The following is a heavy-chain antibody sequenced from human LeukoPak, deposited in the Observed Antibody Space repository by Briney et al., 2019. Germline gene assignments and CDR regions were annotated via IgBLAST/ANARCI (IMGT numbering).Heavy chain of an antibody. CDR3: AARSSGNPYF. J-gene: IGHJ4*02. V-gene: IGHV3-7*03. CDR1: GLTLSNYW. D-gene: IGHD1-26*01. CDR2: IKQDGSEK. Sequence: GGSLRLSCTASGLTLSNYWMIWVRQAPGKGLQWVAKIKQDGSEKYYVDSVKGRFAISRDNAENSLYLQMNSPRVEDTAVYYCAARSSGNPYFWGQGTLVTVSS.